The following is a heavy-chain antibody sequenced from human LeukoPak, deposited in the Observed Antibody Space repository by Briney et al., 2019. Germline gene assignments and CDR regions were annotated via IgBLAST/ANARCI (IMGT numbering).Heavy chain of an antibody. D-gene: IGHD6-13*01. J-gene: IGHJ4*02. CDR1: GGSFSGYY. V-gene: IGHV4-34*01. CDR3: ARHGKPIAAAGRGTIDY. CDR2: INHSGST. Sequence: SETLSLTCAVSGGSFSGYYWTWIRQPPGKGLEWIGEINHSGSTNYNPSLKSRVTISVDTSKNQFSLKLSSVTAADTAVYYCARHGKPIAAAGRGTIDYWGQGTLVTVSS.